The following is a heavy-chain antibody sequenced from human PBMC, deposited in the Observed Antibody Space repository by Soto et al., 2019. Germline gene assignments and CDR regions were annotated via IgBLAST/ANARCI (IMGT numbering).Heavy chain of an antibody. V-gene: IGHV1-69*13. CDR3: AGDLNYSDISGYWYYFDY. J-gene: IGHJ4*02. CDR2: IIPIFGTA. D-gene: IGHD3-22*01. Sequence: SSVKVSCKASGGTFSSYAISGVRQAPGPGLEWMGGIIPIFGTANYAQKFQGRVTITADESTSTAYMELSSLRSEDTAVYYCAGDLNYSDISGYWYYFDYWGQGTLVTVSS. CDR1: GGTFSSYA.